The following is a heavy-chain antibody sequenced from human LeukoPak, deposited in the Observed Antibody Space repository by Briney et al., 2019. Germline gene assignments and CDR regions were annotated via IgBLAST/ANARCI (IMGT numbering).Heavy chain of an antibody. CDR2: ITSSGSPI. V-gene: IGHV3-48*03. Sequence: GGSLRLSCAASGFTISSDEMNWARQAPGKGLEWLIHITSSGSPIYYTDSVKGRFSISRHTAKNSLYLQMNSLRGEDTAVYYCARGGSSRPLAHWGQGTLVTVSS. CDR1: GFTISSDE. CDR3: ARGGSSRPLAH. J-gene: IGHJ4*02. D-gene: IGHD1-1*01.